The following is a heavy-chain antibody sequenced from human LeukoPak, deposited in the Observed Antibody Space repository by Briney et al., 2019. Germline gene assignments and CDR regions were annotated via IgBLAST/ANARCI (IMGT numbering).Heavy chain of an antibody. CDR3: AKDTYYYGSGSPGDY. D-gene: IGHD3-10*01. Sequence: GGSLRLSCAASGFTFSSYAMSWVRQAPGKGLEWVSAISGSGGSTYYADSVKGRFTISRDNSKNTLYLLMNSLRAEDTAVYYCAKDTYYYGSGSPGDYWGQGTLVTVSS. CDR2: ISGSGGST. CDR1: GFTFSSYA. V-gene: IGHV3-23*01. J-gene: IGHJ4*02.